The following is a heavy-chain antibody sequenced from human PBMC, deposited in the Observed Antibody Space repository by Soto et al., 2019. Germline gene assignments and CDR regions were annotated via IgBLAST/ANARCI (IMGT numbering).Heavy chain of an antibody. CDR2: ISGSGGST. J-gene: IGHJ6*02. CDR3: AKYISSTRDHDYYGMDV. CDR1: GFTFSSYA. Sequence: PGGSLRLSCAASGFTFSSYAMSWVRQAPGKGLEWVSAISGSGGSTYYADSVKGRFTISRDNSKNTLYLQMNSLRAEDTAVYYCAKYISSTRDHDYYGMDVWGQGTTVTVSS. V-gene: IGHV3-23*01. D-gene: IGHD2-2*01.